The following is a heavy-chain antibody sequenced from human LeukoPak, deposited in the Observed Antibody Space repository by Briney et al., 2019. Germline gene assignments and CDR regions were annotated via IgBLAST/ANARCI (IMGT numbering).Heavy chain of an antibody. CDR1: SVSYS. V-gene: IGHV4-4*07. Sequence: DSLYPTSPVSSVSYSWPWIRQPAGKRLPWIGQIASIGDATYNPSHNSRIPISLDTSEHHISRKLKSVTAAGTAVYYCARETQETLTISWGLYESHYYMDAWGKGTTVTVTS. CDR2: IASIGDA. J-gene: IGHJ6*03. CDR3: ARETQETLTISWGLYESHYYMDA. D-gene: IGHD5/OR15-5a*01.